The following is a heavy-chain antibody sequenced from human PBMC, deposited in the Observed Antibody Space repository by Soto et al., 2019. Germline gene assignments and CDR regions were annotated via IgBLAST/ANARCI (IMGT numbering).Heavy chain of an antibody. V-gene: IGHV3-11*01. Sequence: QVQLVESGGGLVKPGGSLRLSCAASGFTFSDYYMSWIRQAPGKGLEWVSYISSSGSTIYYADSVKGRFTISRDNARNSLFLQMNSLRAEDTDVYYCARAVAAAGAWVDWFDPWGQGTLVTVSS. CDR3: ARAVAAAGAWVDWFDP. CDR2: ISSSGSTI. J-gene: IGHJ5*02. D-gene: IGHD6-13*01. CDR1: GFTFSDYY.